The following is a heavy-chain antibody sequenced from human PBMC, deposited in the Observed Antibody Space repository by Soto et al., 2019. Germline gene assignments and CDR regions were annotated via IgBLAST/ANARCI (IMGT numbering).Heavy chain of an antibody. J-gene: IGHJ6*03. CDR1: GGSISSSSYY. CDR2: IYYSGST. Sequence: SETLSLTCTVSGGSISSSSYYWGWIRQPPGKGLEWIGSIYYSGSTYYNPSLKSRVTISVDTSKNQFSLKLGSVTAADTAVYYCARHWANDYDYIWGSYRSVSAIAPNYYYYYMDVWGKGTTVTVSS. CDR3: ARHWANDYDYIWGSYRSVSAIAPNYYYYYMDV. V-gene: IGHV4-39*01. D-gene: IGHD3-16*02.